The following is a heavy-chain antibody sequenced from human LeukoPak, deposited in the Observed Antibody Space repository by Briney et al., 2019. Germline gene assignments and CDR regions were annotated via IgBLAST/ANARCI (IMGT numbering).Heavy chain of an antibody. J-gene: IGHJ5*02. CDR2: IHPSSGGT. CDR1: GYTFTGYY. D-gene: IGHD1-1*01. V-gene: IGHV1-2*02. Sequence: ASVKVSCKASGYTFTGYYMHWVRQAPGQGLEWMGWIHPSSGGTNYAQKFQGRVTMTRDTSISTAYMELSRLRSDDTAMYYCARSVVGQLERLRWFDPWGQGTLVTVSS. CDR3: ARSVVGQLERLRWFDP.